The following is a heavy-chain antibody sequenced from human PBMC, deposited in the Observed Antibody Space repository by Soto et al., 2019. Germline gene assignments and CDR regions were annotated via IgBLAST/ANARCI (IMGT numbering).Heavy chain of an antibody. Sequence: QVQLQESGPGLVKPSQTLSLTCTVSGCSISSGGYYWSWIRQHPGKGLEWICYISYSGSTYYIPSLKRRVTLSVDTSKNQVSLKLSSVTAADTDVYYCARSVFPWGQGTLVTVSS. V-gene: IGHV4-31*03. CDR2: ISYSGST. J-gene: IGHJ5*02. CDR1: GCSISSGGYY. CDR3: ARSVFP.